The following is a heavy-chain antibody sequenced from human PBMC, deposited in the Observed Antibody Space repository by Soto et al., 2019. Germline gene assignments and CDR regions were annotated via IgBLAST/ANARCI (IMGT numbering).Heavy chain of an antibody. Sequence: QVQLAQSGGEVKKLGASLKVSCKASGYTFTNYGISWVRQAPGQGLEWMGWISPYNGHTNSAQKLQDRMSMTTDTSTATAYMELRSLRTDDTAVYYCARDHPCIVATMSIEFWGQGTLVSVSS. CDR1: GYTFTNYG. CDR2: ISPYNGHT. V-gene: IGHV1-18*01. CDR3: ARDHPCIVATMSIEF. D-gene: IGHD5-12*01. J-gene: IGHJ4*02.